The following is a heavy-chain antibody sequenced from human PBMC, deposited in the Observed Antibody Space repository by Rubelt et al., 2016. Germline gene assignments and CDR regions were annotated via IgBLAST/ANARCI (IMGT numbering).Heavy chain of an antibody. V-gene: IGHV6-1*01. CDR3: ARGYKQAIDY. Sequence: QVQLKQSGPGLVKPSQTLSLTCAISGDNVSNNRVAWTWIRKSPSRGLEWLGRTYYTYKWYNDYGTSVKSRRTINPDTSKTQFSLQLNAVTPDETAVYYCARGYKQAIDYWGQGTLVTVSS. CDR1: GDNVSNNRVA. D-gene: IGHD5-24*01. J-gene: IGHJ4*02. CDR2: TYYTYKWYN.